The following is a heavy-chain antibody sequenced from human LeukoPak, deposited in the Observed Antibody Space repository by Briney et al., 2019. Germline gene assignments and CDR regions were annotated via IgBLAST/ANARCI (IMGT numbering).Heavy chain of an antibody. CDR2: ISGSGGST. CDR3: AKGPDQLLTPPWYYYYGMDV. CDR1: GFTFSSYA. J-gene: IGHJ6*02. V-gene: IGHV3-23*01. Sequence: GALRLSCAASGFTFSSYAMSWVRQAPGKGLEWVSAISGSGGSTYYADSVKGRFTISRDNSKNTLYLQMNSLRAEDTAVYYCAKGPDQLLTPPWYYYYGMDVWGQGTTVTVSS. D-gene: IGHD2-2*01.